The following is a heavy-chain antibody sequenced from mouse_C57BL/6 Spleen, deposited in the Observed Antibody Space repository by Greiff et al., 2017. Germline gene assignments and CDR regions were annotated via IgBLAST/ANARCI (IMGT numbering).Heavy chain of an antibody. V-gene: IGHV14-4*01. CDR1: GFNIKDDY. Sequence: EVQLQQSGAELVRPGASVKLSCTASGFNIKDDYMHWVKQRPEQGLEWIGWIDPENGDTEYASKFQGKATITADTSSNTAYLQLSSLTSEDTAVDYCTTEGYFDVWGTGTTVTVSS. CDR2: IDPENGDT. CDR3: TTEGYFDV. J-gene: IGHJ1*03.